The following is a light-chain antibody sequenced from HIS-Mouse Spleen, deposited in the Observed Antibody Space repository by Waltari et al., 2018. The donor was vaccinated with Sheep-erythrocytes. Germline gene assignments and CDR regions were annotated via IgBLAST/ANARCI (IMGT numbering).Light chain of an antibody. CDR3: CSYAGSSTLV. J-gene: IGLJ2*01. V-gene: IGLV2-23*01. CDR1: SSDVGSYNL. CDR2: EGS. Sequence: QSALTQPASVSGSPGQSITISCTGTSSDVGSYNLVSWYQHHPGKAPKLMIYEGSKRPSVVSNRFSGLKSGNTASLTSSGLQAEDEADYYCCSYAGSSTLVFGGGTKLTVL.